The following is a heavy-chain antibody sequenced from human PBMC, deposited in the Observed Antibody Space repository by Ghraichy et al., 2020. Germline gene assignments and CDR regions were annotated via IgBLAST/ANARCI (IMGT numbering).Heavy chain of an antibody. J-gene: IGHJ4*02. CDR1: GYTFTSYD. Sequence: ASVKVSCKASGYTFTSYDINWVRQATGQGLEWMGWMNPNSGNTGYAQKFQGRVTMTRNTSISTAYMELSSLRTEDTAVYYCARAPVKKARSSWYVYWGQGTLVTVSS. D-gene: IGHD6-13*01. CDR2: MNPNSGNT. V-gene: IGHV1-8*01. CDR3: ARAPVKKARSSWYVY.